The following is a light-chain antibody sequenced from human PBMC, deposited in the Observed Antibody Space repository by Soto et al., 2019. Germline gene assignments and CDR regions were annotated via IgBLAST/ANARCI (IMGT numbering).Light chain of an antibody. V-gene: IGKV4-1*01. CDR1: QSVLYSSNNKIY. CDR3: QQYYSTPWT. J-gene: IGKJ1*01. CDR2: WAS. Sequence: DIVLTQSPDSLAVSLGERATINCKSSQSVLYSSNNKIYLAWFQQKPGQPLKLLIYWASTRESGVPDRFSGSGSGTDFTLTISSLQAEDVAVYYCQQYYSTPWTFGQGTKVEIK.